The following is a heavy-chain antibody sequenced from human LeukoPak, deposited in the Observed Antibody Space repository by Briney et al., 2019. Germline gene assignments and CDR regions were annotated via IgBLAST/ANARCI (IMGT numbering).Heavy chain of an antibody. CDR3: ARGLLDCSGGNCYSRFDP. Sequence: QPGGLLRFSCAASGFTFSSYEMNWVHQAPGKGLKWVSFISSSGSTIYYADSVKGRFTISRDNAKNSLYLQMNSLRDEDTAVYYCARGLLDCSGGNCYSRFDPWGQGTLVTVSS. CDR1: GFTFSSYE. J-gene: IGHJ5*02. V-gene: IGHV3-48*03. D-gene: IGHD2-15*01. CDR2: ISSSGSTI.